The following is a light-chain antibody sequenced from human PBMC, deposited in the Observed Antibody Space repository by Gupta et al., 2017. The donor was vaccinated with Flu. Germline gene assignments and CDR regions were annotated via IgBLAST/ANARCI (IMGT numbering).Light chain of an antibody. J-gene: IGKJ1*01. CDR3: QQRSNWPPERT. V-gene: IGKV3-11*01. Sequence: EFVLTQSPAPLSFPPGKRATLSCRASQSVSSYLAWYQQKPGQAPRLLIYDASNRATGIPARFSGSGSGTDFTLTISSLEPEDFAVYYCQQRSNWPPERTFGQGTKVEIK. CDR2: DAS. CDR1: QSVSSY.